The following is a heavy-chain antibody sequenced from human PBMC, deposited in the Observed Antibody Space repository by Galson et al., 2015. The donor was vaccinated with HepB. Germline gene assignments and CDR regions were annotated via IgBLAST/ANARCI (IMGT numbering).Heavy chain of an antibody. V-gene: IGHV1-24*01. CDR3: ATSTGTTGYYFDY. D-gene: IGHD1-7*01. CDR2: FDPEDGET. J-gene: IGHJ4*02. CDR1: GYTLTEFS. Sequence: SVKVSCKVSGYTLTEFSMHWVRQAPGKGLEWMGGFDPEDGETIYAQKFQGRVTMTEDTSTDTAYMELSSLRSEDTAVYYCATSTGTTGYYFDYWGQGTLVTVSS.